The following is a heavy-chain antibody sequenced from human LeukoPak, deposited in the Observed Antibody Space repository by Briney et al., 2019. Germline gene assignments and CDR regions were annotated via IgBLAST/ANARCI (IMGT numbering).Heavy chain of an antibody. V-gene: IGHV4-39*07. J-gene: IGHJ4*02. D-gene: IGHD6-13*01. CDR1: GGSISSSSYY. Sequence: SETLSLTCTVSGGSISSSSYYWGWIRQPPGKGLEWIGSIYYSGSTYYNPSLKSRVTISVDTSKNQFSLKLSSVTAADTDVYYCARVLNDSSSWYFDYWGQGTLVTVSS. CDR2: IYYSGST. CDR3: ARVLNDSSSWYFDY.